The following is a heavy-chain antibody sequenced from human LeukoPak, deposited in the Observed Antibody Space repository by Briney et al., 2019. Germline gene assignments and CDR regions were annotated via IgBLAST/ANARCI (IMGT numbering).Heavy chain of an antibody. D-gene: IGHD6-19*01. Sequence: SETLSLTCTFSGGSISPSGYYWGWIRQPPGGGLEWIGSINYSGTTYYNPSLKSRVTISVDTSKNQFSLKLSSVTAADTAVYYCARSGPYSSGWYHYFDYWGQGTLVTVSS. CDR2: INYSGTT. J-gene: IGHJ4*02. CDR1: GGSISPSGYY. CDR3: ARSGPYSSGWYHYFDY. V-gene: IGHV4-39*01.